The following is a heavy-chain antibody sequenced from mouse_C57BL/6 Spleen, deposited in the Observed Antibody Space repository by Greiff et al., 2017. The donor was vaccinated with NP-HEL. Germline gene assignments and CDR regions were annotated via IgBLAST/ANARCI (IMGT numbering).Heavy chain of an antibody. V-gene: IGHV5-17*01. Sequence: EVHLVESGGGLVKPGGSLKLSCAASGFTFSDYGMHWVRQAPEKGLEWVAYISSGSSTIYYADTVKGRFTISRDNAKNTLFLKMTSLRSEDTAMYYCASKEGYGSSSYWGQGTLVTVSA. D-gene: IGHD1-1*01. CDR2: ISSGSSTI. J-gene: IGHJ3*01. CDR1: GFTFSDYG. CDR3: ASKEGYGSSSY.